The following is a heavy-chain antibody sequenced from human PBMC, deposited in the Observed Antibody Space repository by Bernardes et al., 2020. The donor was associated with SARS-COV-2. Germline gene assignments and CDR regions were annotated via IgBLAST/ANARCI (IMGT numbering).Heavy chain of an antibody. CDR2: INPNSGGT. D-gene: IGHD6-13*01. J-gene: IGHJ4*02. V-gene: IGHV1-2*02. CDR1: GYTFTGYY. CDR3: ARDYSSSWSTFDY. Sequence: ASVKVSCEASGYTFTGYYMHWVRQAPGQGLEWMGWINPNSGGTNYAQKFQGRVTMTRDTSISTAYMELSRLRSDDTAVYYCARDYSSSWSTFDYWGQGTLVTVSS.